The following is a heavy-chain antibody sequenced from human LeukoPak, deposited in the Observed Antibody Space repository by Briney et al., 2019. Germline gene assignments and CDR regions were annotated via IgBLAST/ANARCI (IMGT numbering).Heavy chain of an antibody. CDR1: GFPFSTYS. V-gene: IGHV3-48*01. J-gene: IGHJ4*02. CDR3: ASFPWDLRPT. CDR2: ITSTSDTI. Sequence: GGSLRLSCVTSGFPFSTYSMNWVRQAPGKGLEWLSYITSTSDTIYYAVSVKGRFTISRDNAKNSLYLQMNSLRAEDTAVYYCASFPWDLRPTWGQGTLVSVAS. D-gene: IGHD1-26*01.